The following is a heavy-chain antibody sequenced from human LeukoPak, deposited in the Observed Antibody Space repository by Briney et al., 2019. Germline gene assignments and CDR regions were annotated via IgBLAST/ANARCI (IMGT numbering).Heavy chain of an antibody. CDR2: INWNGAST. CDR3: AKRGIVIRAVLVVGFHKEAYFFDC. V-gene: IGHV3-20*04. Sequence: GGSLRLSCAASGFSFDDLGMTWVRQVPGKGLEWVAGINWNGASTGYADSVRGRFTISRDNAKNSLYLQMNSLRAEDTAVYFCAKRGIVIRAVLVVGFHKEAYFFDCWGQGALVTVSS. J-gene: IGHJ4*02. D-gene: IGHD3-16*01. CDR1: GFSFDDLG.